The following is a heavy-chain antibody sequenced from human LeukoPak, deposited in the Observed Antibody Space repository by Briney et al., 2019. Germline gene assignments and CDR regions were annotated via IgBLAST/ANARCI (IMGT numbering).Heavy chain of an antibody. CDR3: AKDVCSGGSCYYDH. Sequence: GGSLRLSCAASGFTFSSHAMSWVRQAPGKGLEWVSAISGSGGSTYYADSVKGRFTISRDNAKNSLYLQMNSLRAEDTALYYCAKDVCSGGSCYYDHWGQGTLVTVSP. V-gene: IGHV3-23*01. CDR2: ISGSGGST. J-gene: IGHJ4*02. D-gene: IGHD2-15*01. CDR1: GFTFSSHA.